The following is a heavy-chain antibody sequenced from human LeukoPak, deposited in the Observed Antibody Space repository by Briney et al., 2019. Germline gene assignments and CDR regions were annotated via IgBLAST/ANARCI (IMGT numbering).Heavy chain of an antibody. Sequence: ASVKVSCKVSGYTLTELSMHWVRQAPGKGLEWMGGFDPEDGETIYAQKFQGRVTITADTSTDTAYMELSSLRSEDTAVYYCATHRRIFGVVIIGGFDYWGQGTLVTVSS. CDR3: ATHRRIFGVVIIGGFDY. D-gene: IGHD3-3*01. CDR1: GYTLTELS. J-gene: IGHJ4*02. CDR2: FDPEDGET. V-gene: IGHV1-24*01.